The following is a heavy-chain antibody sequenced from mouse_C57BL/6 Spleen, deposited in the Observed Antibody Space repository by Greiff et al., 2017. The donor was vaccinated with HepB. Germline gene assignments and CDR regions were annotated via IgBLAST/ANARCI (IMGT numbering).Heavy chain of an antibody. Sequence: QVQLKQSGTELVKPGASVKLSCKASGYTFTSYWMHWVKQRPGQGLEWIGNINPSNGGTNYNEKFKSQATLTVDKSSSTAYMQLSSLTSDDYAVYYCARGSNFITTVGGYWGQGTTLTVSS. D-gene: IGHD1-1*01. V-gene: IGHV1-53*01. CDR3: ARGSNFITTVGGY. CDR2: INPSNGGT. CDR1: GYTFTSYW. J-gene: IGHJ2*01.